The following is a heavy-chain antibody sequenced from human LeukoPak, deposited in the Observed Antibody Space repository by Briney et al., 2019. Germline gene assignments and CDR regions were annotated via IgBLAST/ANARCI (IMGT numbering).Heavy chain of an antibody. D-gene: IGHD3-10*01. Sequence: SETLSLTCTVSGGSISSYYWSWIRQPAGKRLEWIGRIYTSGSTNYNPSLKSRVTMSVDTSKNQFSLKLSSVTAADTAVYYCARVVRDRGVKGGYYFDYWGQGTLVTVSS. V-gene: IGHV4-4*07. J-gene: IGHJ4*02. CDR1: GGSISSYY. CDR3: ARVVRDRGVKGGYYFDY. CDR2: IYTSGST.